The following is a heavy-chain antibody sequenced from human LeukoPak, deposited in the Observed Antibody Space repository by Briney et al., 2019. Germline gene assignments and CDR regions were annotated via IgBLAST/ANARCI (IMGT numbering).Heavy chain of an antibody. Sequence: GGSLRLSCAASGFTFSSYWMSWVRQAPGKGLEWVANIKQDGSEKYYVDSVKGRFTISRDNAKNSLYLRMNSLRAEDTAVYYCARYYYGSGKYFDYWGQGTLVTVSS. J-gene: IGHJ4*02. CDR3: ARYYYGSGKYFDY. D-gene: IGHD3-10*01. CDR2: IKQDGSEK. CDR1: GFTFSSYW. V-gene: IGHV3-7*01.